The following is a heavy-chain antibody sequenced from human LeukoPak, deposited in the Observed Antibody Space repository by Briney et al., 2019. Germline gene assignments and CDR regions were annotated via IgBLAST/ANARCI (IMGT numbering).Heavy chain of an antibody. CDR1: GFTFSDYY. CDR2: IRFCGSTF. Sequence: GGSLRLSCAASGFTFSDYYMSWIRQAAGKGLEWVSYIRFCGSTFFYGVYVEGRFPLSRDYAEYSQYMQVNSLRAMDTAVSYCASHTVVVTATHDAFAFWGQGTMVTVSS. D-gene: IGHD2-21*02. J-gene: IGHJ3*01. CDR3: ASHTVVVTATHDAFAF. V-gene: IGHV3-11*04.